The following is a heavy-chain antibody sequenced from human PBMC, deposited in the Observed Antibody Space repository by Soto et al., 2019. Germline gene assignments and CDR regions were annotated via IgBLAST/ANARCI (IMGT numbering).Heavy chain of an antibody. D-gene: IGHD6-19*01. Sequence: EAQSVASYVSGGSISSSSYYRGWIREPPGKGLEWIGSIYVSGSTYYNPSLKSRVTISVDTSKYQFSLKLSSVTAADTAVYYSARGGRIAVAVDFDYWGQGTLVTVSS. CDR1: GGSISSSSYY. CDR3: ARGGRIAVAVDFDY. CDR2: IYVSGST. V-gene: IGHV4-39*01. J-gene: IGHJ4*02.